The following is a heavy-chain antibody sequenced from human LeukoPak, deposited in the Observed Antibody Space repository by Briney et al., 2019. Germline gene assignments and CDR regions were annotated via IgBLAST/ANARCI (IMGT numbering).Heavy chain of an antibody. V-gene: IGHV3-74*01. CDR1: GFTFSSYW. CDR3: VRADYGSSGYHFDN. J-gene: IGHJ4*02. Sequence: PGGSLRLSCGASGFTFSSYWLHWVRQPPGKGLAWVSRINTDGSATDYADSVKGRFTISRDNAKNTVYLQMDTLSGEDTAVYYCVRADYGSSGYHFDNWGQGILVTVSS. D-gene: IGHD3-22*01. CDR2: INTDGSAT.